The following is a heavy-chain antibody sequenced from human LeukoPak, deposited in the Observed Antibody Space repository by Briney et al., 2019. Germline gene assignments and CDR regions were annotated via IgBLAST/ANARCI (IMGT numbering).Heavy chain of an antibody. CDR1: GFTFSSYW. CDR3: AREEYYYDSSGYPGY. J-gene: IGHJ4*02. D-gene: IGHD3-22*01. Sequence: GGSLRLSCAASGFTFSSYWMSWVRQAPGKGLEWVANIKQDGSEKYYVDSVKGRFTISRDNAKNSLYLQMNSLRAEDTAVYYCAREEYYYDSSGYPGYWGQGTLVTVSS. V-gene: IGHV3-7*01. CDR2: IKQDGSEK.